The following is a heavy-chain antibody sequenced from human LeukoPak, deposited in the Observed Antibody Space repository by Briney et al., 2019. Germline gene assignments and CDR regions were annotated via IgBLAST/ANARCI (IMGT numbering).Heavy chain of an antibody. CDR3: TGDRGTYNWFDP. CDR1: GFTFSGSA. Sequence: GGSLRLSCAASGFTFSGSAVHWVRQSSGKGLEWVGHIDKKDNLYAAAYAESVKGRFTISRDDSKDTAFLHMDSLKTEDTALYYCTGDRGTYNWFDPWGQGTLVTVSS. J-gene: IGHJ5*02. V-gene: IGHV3-73*01. CDR2: IDKKDNLYAA. D-gene: IGHD2-15*01.